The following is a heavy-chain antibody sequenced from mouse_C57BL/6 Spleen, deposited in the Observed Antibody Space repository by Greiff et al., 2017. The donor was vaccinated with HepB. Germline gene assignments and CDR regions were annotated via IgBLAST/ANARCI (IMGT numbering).Heavy chain of an antibody. J-gene: IGHJ3*01. D-gene: IGHD1-1*01. CDR2: INPGSGGT. Sequence: VQLQQSGAELVRPGTSVKVSCKASGYAFTNYLIEWVKQRPGQGLEWIGVINPGSGGTNYNEKFKGKATLTADKSSSTAYMQLSSLTSEDSAVYFCARTSYGSNQFAYWGQGTLVTVSA. CDR1: GYAFTNYL. V-gene: IGHV1-54*01. CDR3: ARTSYGSNQFAY.